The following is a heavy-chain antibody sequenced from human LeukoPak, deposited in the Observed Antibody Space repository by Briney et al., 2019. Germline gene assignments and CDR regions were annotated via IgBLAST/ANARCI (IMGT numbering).Heavy chain of an antibody. CDR2: TYYRSKWYN. CDR3: ASGGWRYSSSWSSNYYYYYMDV. Sequence: SQTLSLTCAISGDSVSSNSAAWHWLRQSPSRGLEWLGRTYYRSKWYNDYAVSVKSRITINPDTSKNQFSLQLNSVTPEDTAVYYCASGGWRYSSSWSSNYYYYYMDVWGKGTTVTISS. CDR1: GDSVSSNSAA. V-gene: IGHV6-1*01. D-gene: IGHD6-13*01. J-gene: IGHJ6*03.